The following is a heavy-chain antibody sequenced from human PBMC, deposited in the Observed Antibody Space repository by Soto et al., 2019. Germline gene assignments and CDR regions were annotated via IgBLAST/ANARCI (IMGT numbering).Heavy chain of an antibody. CDR3: ARDQPSRLNYDFWSGYWGDYYYYGMDV. CDR2: ISAYNGNT. Sequence: QVQLVQSGAEVKKPGASVKVSCKASGYTFTSYGISWVRQAPGQGLEWMGWISAYNGNTNYAQKLQGRVTMTTDTSTSTAYMELRSLRSDDTAVYYCARDQPSRLNYDFWSGYWGDYYYYGMDVWGQGTTVTVSS. J-gene: IGHJ6*02. CDR1: GYTFTSYG. D-gene: IGHD3-3*01. V-gene: IGHV1-18*01.